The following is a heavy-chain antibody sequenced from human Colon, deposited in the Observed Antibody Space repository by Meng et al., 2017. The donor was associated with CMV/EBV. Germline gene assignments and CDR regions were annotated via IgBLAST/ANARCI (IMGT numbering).Heavy chain of an antibody. CDR2: VYYSGAT. CDR3: TRGNTALWDSDS. Sequence: SETLSLTCTVSGASVNTDNYYWSWIRQPPGKGLEFIGYVYYSGATNYNPFFKSRVAISVDTSKNQFSLKLTSVTAADTAVYYCTRGNTALWDSDSWGQGTLVT. D-gene: IGHD3-10*01. CDR1: GASVNTDNYY. J-gene: IGHJ4*02. V-gene: IGHV4-61*01.